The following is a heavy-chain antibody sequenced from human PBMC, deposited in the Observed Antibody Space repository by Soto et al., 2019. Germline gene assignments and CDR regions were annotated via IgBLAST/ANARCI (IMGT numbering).Heavy chain of an antibody. CDR1: GFTFDNYG. Sequence: PGGSLRLSCAASGFTFDNYGMSWVRQAPGKGPEWVSSISTTGGGTYYADSVKGRFTISRDNSKNTLYLQMNSLRAEDTAVYYCAKDHSTGLPAAVLSSYYFDYWGQGTLVTVSS. CDR2: ISTTGGGT. J-gene: IGHJ4*02. V-gene: IGHV3-23*01. D-gene: IGHD2-2*01. CDR3: AKDHSTGLPAAVLSSYYFDY.